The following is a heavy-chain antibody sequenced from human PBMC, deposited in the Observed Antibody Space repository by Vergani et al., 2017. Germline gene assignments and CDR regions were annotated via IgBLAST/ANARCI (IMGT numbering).Heavy chain of an antibody. V-gene: IGHV4-59*01. CDR1: GGSISSYY. D-gene: IGHD2-2*01. Sequence: QVQLQESGPGLVKPSETLSLTCTVSGGSISSYYWSWIRQPPGKGLEWIGYIYYSGSTNYNPSLKSRVTISVDTSKNQFSLKLSSVTAADTAVYYCAREASHCSSTSCPPYYFDYWGQGTLVTVSS. CDR2: IYYSGST. J-gene: IGHJ4*02. CDR3: AREASHCSSTSCPPYYFDY.